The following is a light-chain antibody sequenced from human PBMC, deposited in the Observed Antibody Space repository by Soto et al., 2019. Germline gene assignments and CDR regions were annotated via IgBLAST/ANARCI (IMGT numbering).Light chain of an antibody. J-gene: IGLJ1*01. CDR1: SSNFGSNT. Sequence: QSVLTQPPSASGTPGRRVTISCSGSSSNFGSNTVNWYQQFPGTAPKLLIYSNNQRPSGVPDRFSGSKSGTSASLAISGLQSEDEADYYCAAWDDSLNGYYVFGTGTKVTVL. CDR3: AAWDDSLNGYYV. V-gene: IGLV1-44*01. CDR2: SNN.